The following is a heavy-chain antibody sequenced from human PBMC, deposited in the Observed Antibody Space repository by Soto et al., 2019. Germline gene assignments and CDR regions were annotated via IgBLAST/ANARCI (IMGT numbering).Heavy chain of an antibody. J-gene: IGHJ4*02. V-gene: IGHV4-31*03. Sequence: QVQLQESGPGLVKPSQTLSLTCTVSGGSISSGGYSWSWIRQHPGKGLEWIGYIYYSGSTYYNPSLKSRVTISVDTSKNQFSLKLSSVTAADTAVYYCARKATVTTCFDYWGQGTLVTVSS. CDR2: IYYSGST. CDR3: ARKATVTTCFDY. D-gene: IGHD4-17*01. CDR1: GGSISSGGYS.